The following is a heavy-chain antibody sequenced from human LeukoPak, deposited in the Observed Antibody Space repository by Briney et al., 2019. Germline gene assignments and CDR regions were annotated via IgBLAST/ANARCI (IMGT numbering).Heavy chain of an antibody. J-gene: IGHJ4*02. V-gene: IGHV1-18*01. Sequence: ASVKVSCKATGYTFTSYGISWVRQAPGQGLEWMGWISAYNGNTNYAQKFQGRVTMTRDTSISTAYMELSRLRSDDTAVYYCARDVDYDSSGYSFDYWGQGTLVTVSS. D-gene: IGHD3-22*01. CDR3: ARDVDYDSSGYSFDY. CDR1: GYTFTSYG. CDR2: ISAYNGNT.